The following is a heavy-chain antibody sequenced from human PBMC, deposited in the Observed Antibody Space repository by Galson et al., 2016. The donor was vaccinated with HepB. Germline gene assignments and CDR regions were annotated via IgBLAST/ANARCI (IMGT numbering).Heavy chain of an antibody. V-gene: IGHV3-23*01. D-gene: IGHD3-10*01. CDR3: AKDPQIYGSGSNWFDP. CDR2: ISGSAHST. Sequence: SLRLSCAASGFTFSSYAMSWVRQAPGKGLEWVSTISGSAHSTYHADSVKGRFTISRDTSKNTLYLQMNSLRAEDTAVYYCAKDPQIYGSGSNWFDPWGQGTLVTVSS. J-gene: IGHJ5*02. CDR1: GFTFSSYA.